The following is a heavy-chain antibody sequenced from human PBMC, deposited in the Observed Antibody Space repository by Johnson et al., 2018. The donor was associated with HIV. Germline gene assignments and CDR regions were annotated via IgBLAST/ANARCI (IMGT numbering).Heavy chain of an antibody. J-gene: IGHJ3*02. D-gene: IGHD3-22*01. CDR2: IYSGGST. V-gene: IGHV3-66*01. CDR1: GFTVSSNY. CDR3: ARGRYYDSSGYESGAFDI. Sequence: VQLVESGGGLVQPGGSLRLSCAASGFTVSSNYMSWVRQAPGKGLEWVSVIYSGGSTYYADSVKGRFTISRDNSKNTLYLQMNSLSAEDTAVYYCARGRYYDSSGYESGAFDIWGQGTMVTVSS.